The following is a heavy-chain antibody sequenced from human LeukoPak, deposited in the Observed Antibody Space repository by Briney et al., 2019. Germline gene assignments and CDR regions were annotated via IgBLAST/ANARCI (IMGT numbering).Heavy chain of an antibody. CDR2: INPNSGGT. Sequence: ASVKVSCKASGYTFTGYYMHWARQAPGQGLEWMGWINPNSGGTNYAQKFQGRVTMTRDTSISTAYMELSRLRSDDTAVYYCAREDSWDANWFDPWGQGTLVTISS. D-gene: IGHD1-26*01. V-gene: IGHV1-2*02. CDR1: GYTFTGYY. J-gene: IGHJ5*02. CDR3: AREDSWDANWFDP.